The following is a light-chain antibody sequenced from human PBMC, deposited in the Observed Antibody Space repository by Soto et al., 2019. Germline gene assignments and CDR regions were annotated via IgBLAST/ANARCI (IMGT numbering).Light chain of an antibody. V-gene: IGLV1-51*01. J-gene: IGLJ3*02. CDR1: TSNIGNNY. Sequence: QSALTQPPSVSAAPGQKVTISCSGSTSNIGNNYVSWYQQLPGTAPKLLIYDNNKRPSGIPDRFSGSKSGTSATLDITGLQTGDEADYYCASWDSGLSAGVLGGGTKLTVL. CDR2: DNN. CDR3: ASWDSGLSAGV.